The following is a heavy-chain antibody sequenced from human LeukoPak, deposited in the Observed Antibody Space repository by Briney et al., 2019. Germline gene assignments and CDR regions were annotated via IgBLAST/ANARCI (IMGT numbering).Heavy chain of an antibody. J-gene: IGHJ4*02. CDR3: ARGSSSSPWGSGSYVDY. D-gene: IGHD6-13*01. V-gene: IGHV3-23*01. Sequence: GSLRLSCAASGFTFSSYAMSWVRQAPGKGLEWVSAISGSGGSTYYADSVKGRFTISRDNSKNTLYLQMNSLRAEDTAVYYCARGSSSSPWGSGSYVDYWGQGTLVTVSS. CDR2: ISGSGGST. CDR1: GFTFSSYA.